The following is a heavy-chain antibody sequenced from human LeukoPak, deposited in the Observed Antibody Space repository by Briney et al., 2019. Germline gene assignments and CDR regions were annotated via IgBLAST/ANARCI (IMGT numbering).Heavy chain of an antibody. V-gene: IGHV3-30-3*01. CDR1: GFIFSNYA. CDR2: ISHDGSNK. D-gene: IGHD7-27*01. CDR3: ARDLWGRWFYPHQY. J-gene: IGHJ4*02. Sequence: PGGSLRHSCAASGFIFSNYAMHWVRQAPGKGLEWVAVISHDGSNKFYADSVRDRFTISRDNSKNTLYLQMNSLRAEDTAVYYCARDLWGRWFYPHQYWGQGTLISVSS.